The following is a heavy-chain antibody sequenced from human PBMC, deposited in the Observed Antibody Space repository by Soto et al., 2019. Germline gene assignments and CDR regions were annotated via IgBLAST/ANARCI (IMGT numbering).Heavy chain of an antibody. J-gene: IGHJ6*02. V-gene: IGHV1-3*01. CDR3: ASIWFGEPSRLYGMDV. CDR1: GYTFTSYA. Sequence: GASVKVSCKASGYTFTSYAIHWVRQAPGQRLEWMGWINGGNGNTKYSQKFQGRVSITRDTSASTAYMELSSLRSEDTAVYYCASIWFGEPSRLYGMDVWGQGTTVTVSS. CDR2: INGGNGNT. D-gene: IGHD3-10*01.